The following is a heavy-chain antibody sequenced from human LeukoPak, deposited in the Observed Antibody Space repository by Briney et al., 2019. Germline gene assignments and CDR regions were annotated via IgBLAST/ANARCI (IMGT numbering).Heavy chain of an antibody. CDR1: GFTFDIYA. V-gene: IGHV3-23*01. CDR3: TADIKTRLDL. D-gene: IGHD6-6*01. J-gene: IGHJ5*02. Sequence: GGSLRLSCAASGFTFDIYAMTWVRQAPGKGLDWVSGITASVVRTFYSDSGKGRFTISRDASKSTLYLQMDSLRAEDTALYYCTADIKTRLDLWGKGTLVTVSS. CDR2: ITASVVRT.